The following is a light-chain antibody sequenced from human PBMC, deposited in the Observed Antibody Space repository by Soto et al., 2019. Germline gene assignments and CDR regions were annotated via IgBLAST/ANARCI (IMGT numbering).Light chain of an antibody. Sequence: NFMLTQPHSVSESPGKTVTISCTRSSGGIASNYVQWYQQRPGSAPTTVIYEDNQRPSGVPDRFSGSIDSSSNSASLTISGLKTEDEADYYCQSYDSSTRVFGGGTKVTVL. J-gene: IGLJ3*02. CDR2: EDN. CDR3: QSYDSSTRV. CDR1: SGGIASNY. V-gene: IGLV6-57*03.